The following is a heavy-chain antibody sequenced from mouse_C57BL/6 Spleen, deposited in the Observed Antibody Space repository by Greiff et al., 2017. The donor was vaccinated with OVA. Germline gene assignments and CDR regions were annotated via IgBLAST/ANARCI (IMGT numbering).Heavy chain of an antibody. CDR1: GYTFTSYW. Sequence: QVQLKQPGAELVMPGASVKLSCKASGYTFTSYWMHWVKQRPGQGLEWIGEIDPSDSYTNYNQKFKGKSTLTVDKSSSTAYMQLSSLTSEDSAVYYCARQDYYYWGQGTSVTVSS. V-gene: IGHV1-69*01. J-gene: IGHJ4*01. CDR3: ARQDYYY. CDR2: IDPSDSYT. D-gene: IGHD2-13*01.